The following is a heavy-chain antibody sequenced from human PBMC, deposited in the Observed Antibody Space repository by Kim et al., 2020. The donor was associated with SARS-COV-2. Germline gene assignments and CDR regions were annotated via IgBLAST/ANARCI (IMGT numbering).Heavy chain of an antibody. CDR3: VRSGQWLGNRYFAY. CDR1: GFTFSTYA. D-gene: IGHD6-19*01. V-gene: IGHV3-64D*06. J-gene: IGHJ4*02. CDR2: VSGNGSNT. Sequence: GGSLRLSCSASGFTFSTYALHWVRQAPGKGLEYVSSVSGNGSNTNYADSVKGRFTISRDNSKNTLYLQMTSLRTEDTAVYYCVRSGQWLGNRYFAYWGQGTLVTVSS.